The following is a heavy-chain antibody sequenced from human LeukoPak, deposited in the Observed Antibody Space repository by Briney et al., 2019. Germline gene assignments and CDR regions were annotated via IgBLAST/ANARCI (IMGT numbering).Heavy chain of an antibody. CDR2: IKPKTDGETT. Sequence: PGGSLRLSCAPSGFTFNNYAMSWVRQAPGKGLEWVGRIKPKTDGETTEYAAPVKDRFSISRDDSKSMMCLQMNSLKTEDTAVYYCITPLPYSAQGGQGTLVTVSS. J-gene: IGHJ4*02. CDR1: GFTFNNYA. CDR3: ITPLPYSAQ. V-gene: IGHV3-15*01. D-gene: IGHD2-21*01.